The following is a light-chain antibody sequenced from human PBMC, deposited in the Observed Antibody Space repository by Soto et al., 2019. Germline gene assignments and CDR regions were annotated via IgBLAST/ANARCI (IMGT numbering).Light chain of an antibody. CDR1: SSNIGSNYD. CDR2: VND. Sequence: QSVLTQPPSVSGAPGQRVTISCTGSSSNIGSNYDVQWYQLLPGTAPKLLIYVNDNRPSGVPDRFSGSRSGTSASLAITGLRAEDEADYYCSSYTSSSTRVFGGGTKLTVL. J-gene: IGLJ3*02. CDR3: SSYTSSSTRV. V-gene: IGLV1-40*01.